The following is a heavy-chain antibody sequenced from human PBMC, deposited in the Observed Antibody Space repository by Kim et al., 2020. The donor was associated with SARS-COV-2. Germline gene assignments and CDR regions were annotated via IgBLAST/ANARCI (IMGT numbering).Heavy chain of an antibody. D-gene: IGHD6-13*01. Sequence: GGSLRLSCAASGFTFSSYAMHWVRQAPGKGLEWVAVISYDGSNKYYADSVKGRFTISRDNSKNTLYLQMNSLRAEDTAVYYCARGPGRYSSSWYSYGMDVWRQGTTVTVSS. J-gene: IGHJ6*02. CDR2: ISYDGSNK. V-gene: IGHV3-30*04. CDR3: ARGPGRYSSSWYSYGMDV. CDR1: GFTFSSYA.